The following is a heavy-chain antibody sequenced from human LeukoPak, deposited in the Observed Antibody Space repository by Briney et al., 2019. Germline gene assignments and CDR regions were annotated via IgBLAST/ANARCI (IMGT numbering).Heavy chain of an antibody. Sequence: ASVKVSCKASGYTFTSYGISWVRQAPGQGLEWMGWISAYNGNTNYAQKLQGRVTMTTDTSTSTAYMELRSLRSDDTAVYYCARGWLGYCSSTSCYADYFHYWGQGTLVTVSS. CDR1: GYTFTSYG. J-gene: IGHJ4*02. CDR2: ISAYNGNT. V-gene: IGHV1-18*01. CDR3: ARGWLGYCSSTSCYADYFHY. D-gene: IGHD2-2*01.